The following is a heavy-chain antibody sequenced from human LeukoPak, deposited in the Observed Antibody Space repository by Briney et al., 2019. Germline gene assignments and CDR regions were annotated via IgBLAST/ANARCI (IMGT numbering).Heavy chain of an antibody. V-gene: IGHV1-8*01. CDR2: INPNSGNA. CDR1: GYTFTSYD. D-gene: IGHD6-13*01. Sequence: SSVNVSGKASGYTFTSYDINSLGQATGQGLEGMGWINPNSGNAGYAQKFQGRVTMTRNSSISTAYMELSSLRSADTAVYYCARRIATGGTTIGSWGQGTLVTVSS. CDR3: ARRIATGGTTIGS. J-gene: IGHJ5*02.